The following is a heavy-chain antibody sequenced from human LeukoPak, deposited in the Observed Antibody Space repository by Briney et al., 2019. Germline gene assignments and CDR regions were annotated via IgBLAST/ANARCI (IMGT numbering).Heavy chain of an antibody. V-gene: IGHV3-7*03. J-gene: IGHJ3*02. Sequence: GGSLRLSCAASGFTFSTYWMSWVRQAPGNGLEWVANIKQDGSEKYYVDSVKGRFTISRDNAKNSLSLLMNSLRAEDTAVYYCARISPPSRYDWAFDIWGQGTTVTVSS. CDR2: IKQDGSEK. CDR1: GFTFSTYW. D-gene: IGHD3-3*01. CDR3: ARISPPSRYDWAFDI.